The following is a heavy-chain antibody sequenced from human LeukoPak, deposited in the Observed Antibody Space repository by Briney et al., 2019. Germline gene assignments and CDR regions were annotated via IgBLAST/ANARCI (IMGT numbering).Heavy chain of an antibody. CDR1: GFTFSNHA. D-gene: IGHD5-24*01. CDR3: AKSWGYTGYYYYYGMDV. Sequence: GGSLRLSCAASGFTFSNHAMSWVRQAPGKGLEWVSVIGDSGGSTYYADSVKGRFTISRDNSKNTLYLQMNSLRAEDTAVYYCAKSWGYTGYYYYYGMDVWGQGTTVTVSS. J-gene: IGHJ6*02. CDR2: IGDSGGST. V-gene: IGHV3-23*01.